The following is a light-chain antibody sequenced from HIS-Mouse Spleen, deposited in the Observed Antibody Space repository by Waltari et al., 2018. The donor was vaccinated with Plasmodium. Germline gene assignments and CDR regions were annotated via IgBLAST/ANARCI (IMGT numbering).Light chain of an antibody. J-gene: IGLJ2*01. CDR3: GTCDSSLSAGVV. V-gene: IGLV1-51*01. CDR1: SSNIGNNY. CDR2: DKN. Sequence: QSVLTQPPSVSAAPGQKVTISCSGSSSNIGNNYVSWYQQHPGTAPKLLIYDKNKRPSGIPDRFSGSKSGTSATLGITGLQTGDEADYYCGTCDSSLSAGVVFGGGTKLTVL.